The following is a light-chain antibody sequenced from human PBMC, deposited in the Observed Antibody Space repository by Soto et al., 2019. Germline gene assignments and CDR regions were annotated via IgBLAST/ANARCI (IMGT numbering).Light chain of an antibody. CDR1: SSDVGGYNF. J-gene: IGLJ1*01. V-gene: IGLV2-14*03. Sequence: QSALTHPASVSGSPGQSITISCTGTSSDVGGYNFVSWYQQHPGKAPKLMIYNVSNRPSGVSNRFSGSKSGNTASLTISGLQAEDEADYYCSSYTSSITLLYVFGTGTKVTVL. CDR2: NVS. CDR3: SSYTSSITLLYV.